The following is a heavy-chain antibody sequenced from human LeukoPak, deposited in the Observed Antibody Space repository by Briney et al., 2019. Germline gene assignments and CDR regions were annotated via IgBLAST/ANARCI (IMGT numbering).Heavy chain of an antibody. Sequence: ASVKVSCKASGYTFISYEIQWVRQAPGQGLEWVGWMRPRYGNTAYAQSFPGRVTITRDTSIDTVYMELSGLRSEDTAVYYCARVGAGEGGIDYWAQGTLITVSS. V-gene: IGHV1-8*03. CDR3: ARVGAGEGGIDY. CDR1: GYTFISYE. CDR2: MRPRYGNT. J-gene: IGHJ4*02. D-gene: IGHD3-10*01.